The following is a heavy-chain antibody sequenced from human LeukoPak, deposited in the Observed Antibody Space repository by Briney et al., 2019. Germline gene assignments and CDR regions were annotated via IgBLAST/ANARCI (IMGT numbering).Heavy chain of an antibody. V-gene: IGHV3-7*01. CDR2: IKQDGSEK. D-gene: IGHD6-13*01. J-gene: IGHJ4*02. CDR3: ARDPVAADY. Sequence: GGSLRLSCAASGFTFSSYCMSWVRQAPGKGLEWVANIKQDGSEKYYVDSVKGRFTISRDNAKNSLYLQMNSLRAEDTAVYYCARDPVAADYWGQGTLVTVSS. CDR1: GFTFSSYC.